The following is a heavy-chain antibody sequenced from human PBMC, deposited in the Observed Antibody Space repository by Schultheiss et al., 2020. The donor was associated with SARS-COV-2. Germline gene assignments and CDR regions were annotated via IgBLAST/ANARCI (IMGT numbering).Heavy chain of an antibody. CDR3: ARAIYDSWGYYYYYMDV. J-gene: IGHJ6*03. CDR2: IYPGDSDT. D-gene: IGHD3-3*01. CDR1: GYSFTSYW. V-gene: IGHV5-51*01. Sequence: GESLKISCKGSGYSFTSYWIGWVRQMPGKGLEWMGIIYPGDSDTRYSPSFQGQVTISADKSISTAYLQWSSLKASDTAMYYCARAIYDSWGYYYYYMDVWGKGTTVTVSS.